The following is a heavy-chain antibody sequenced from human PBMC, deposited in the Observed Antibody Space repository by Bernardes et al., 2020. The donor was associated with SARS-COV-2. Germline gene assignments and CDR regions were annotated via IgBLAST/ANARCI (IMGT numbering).Heavy chain of an antibody. CDR2: IWYDGSNK. Sequence: GGSLRLSCAASGFTFSSYGMHWVRQAPGKGLEWVAVIWYDGSNKYYADSVKGRFTISRDNSKNTLYLQMNSLRAEDTAVYYCAREGGGMATIDYWGQGTLVPVSS. CDR1: GFTFSSYG. CDR3: AREGGGMATIDY. J-gene: IGHJ4*02. V-gene: IGHV3-33*08. D-gene: IGHD5-12*01.